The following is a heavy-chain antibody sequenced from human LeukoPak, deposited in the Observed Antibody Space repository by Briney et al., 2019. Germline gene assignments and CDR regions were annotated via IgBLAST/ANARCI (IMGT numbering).Heavy chain of an antibody. CDR1: GFIFSSYW. CDR2: IKQDGSEK. CDR3: ARIPSSGWYYFDY. J-gene: IGHJ4*02. V-gene: IGHV3-7*01. Sequence: GGSLRLSCAASGFIFSSYWMSWVRQAPGKGLEWVANIKQDGSEKYYVDSVKGRFTISRDNAKNSLYLQMNSLRAEDTAVYYCARIPSSGWYYFDYWGQGTLVTVSS. D-gene: IGHD6-19*01.